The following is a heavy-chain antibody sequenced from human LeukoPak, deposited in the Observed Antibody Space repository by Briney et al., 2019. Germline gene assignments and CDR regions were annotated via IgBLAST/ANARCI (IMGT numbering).Heavy chain of an antibody. CDR2: ISYDGSNK. CDR3: AKDLGAYCSSTSCYKAFDY. J-gene: IGHJ4*02. CDR1: GFTFSSYA. V-gene: IGHV3-30-3*01. Sequence: GRSLRLSCAASGFTFSSYAMHWVRQAPGKGLEWVAVISYDGSNKYYADSVKGRFTISRDNSKNTLYLQMNSLRAEDTAVYYCAKDLGAYCSSTSCYKAFDYWGQGTLVTVSS. D-gene: IGHD2-2*02.